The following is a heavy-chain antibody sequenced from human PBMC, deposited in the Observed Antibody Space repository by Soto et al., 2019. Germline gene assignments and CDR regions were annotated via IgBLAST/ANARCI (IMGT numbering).Heavy chain of an antibody. CDR2: IRSKANSYAT. D-gene: IGHD4-17*01. Sequence: PGGSLRLSCAASGFTFSGSAMHCVRQASGKGLEWVGRIRSKANSYATAYAASVKGRFTISRDDSKNTAYLQMNSLKTEDTAVYYCTRPAVHGDYYYYYGMDVWGQGTTVTVSS. CDR1: GFTFSGSA. J-gene: IGHJ6*02. V-gene: IGHV3-73*01. CDR3: TRPAVHGDYYYYYGMDV.